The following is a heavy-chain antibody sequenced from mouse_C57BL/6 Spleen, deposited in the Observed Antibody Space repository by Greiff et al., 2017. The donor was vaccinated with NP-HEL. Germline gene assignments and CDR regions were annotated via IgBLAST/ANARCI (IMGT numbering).Heavy chain of an antibody. J-gene: IGHJ1*03. Sequence: VQLQQSGPELVKPGASVKISCKASGYAFSSSWMNWVKQRPGKGLEWIGRISPGDGDTNYNGKFKGKATLTADKSSSTAYMQLSSLTSEDSAVYFCASGDYYGSSYEWYFDVWGTGTTVTVSS. V-gene: IGHV1-82*01. CDR3: ASGDYYGSSYEWYFDV. D-gene: IGHD1-1*01. CDR1: GYAFSSSW. CDR2: ISPGDGDT.